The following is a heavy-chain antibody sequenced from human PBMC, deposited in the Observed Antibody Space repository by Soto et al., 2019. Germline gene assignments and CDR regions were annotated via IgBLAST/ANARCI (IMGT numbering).Heavy chain of an antibody. V-gene: IGHV4-34*01. J-gene: IGHJ5*02. CDR1: GGSFSSYY. CDR2: ITHSGST. CDR3: ARLGRQQLVRRNWLDL. D-gene: IGHD6-13*01. Sequence: PSETLSLTCAVYGGSFSSYYWSWIRQPPGKGLEWIGEITHSGSTNYNPSLKSRVTISVDTSKNQFSLKLSSVTAADTAVYYCARLGRQQLVRRNWLDLWGQGTLVTVSS.